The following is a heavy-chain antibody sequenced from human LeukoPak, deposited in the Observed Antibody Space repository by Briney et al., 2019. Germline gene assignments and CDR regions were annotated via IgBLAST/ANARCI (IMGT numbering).Heavy chain of an antibody. V-gene: IGHV3-48*01. D-gene: IGHD4-23*01. CDR1: GLTSSDHP. CDR3: AKDPLPYGGHPGMYYMDV. CDR2: ISGGTRLVI. Sequence: PGGSLTLSCEVSGLTSSDHPMNWVRQAPGKGLEWVSYISGGTRLVIYYAESVKGRFTTSRDNSKNTLYLQMNSLRAEDTAVYYCAKDPLPYGGHPGMYYMDVWGKGTTVTVSS. J-gene: IGHJ6*03.